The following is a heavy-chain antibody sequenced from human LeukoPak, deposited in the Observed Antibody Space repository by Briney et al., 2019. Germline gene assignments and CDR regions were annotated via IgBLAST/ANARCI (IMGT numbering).Heavy chain of an antibody. D-gene: IGHD3-22*01. CDR1: GFTFSSYS. J-gene: IGHJ4*02. CDR2: ISSSSSHI. CDR3: ARDRVLDYYDSSGYYPDY. V-gene: IGHV3-21*01. Sequence: GGSLRLSCAASGFTFSSYSMNWVRQAPGKGLEWVSSISSSSSHIYYADSVKGRFTISRDNAKNSLYLQMNSLRAEDTAVYYCARDRVLDYYDSSGYYPDYWGQGTLVTVSS.